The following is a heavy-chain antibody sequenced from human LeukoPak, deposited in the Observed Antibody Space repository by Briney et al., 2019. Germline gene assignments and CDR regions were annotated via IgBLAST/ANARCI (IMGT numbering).Heavy chain of an antibody. V-gene: IGHV4-34*01. CDR2: INHSGST. CDR1: GGSFSGYY. CDR3: ARARVWWLRKWYYFDY. J-gene: IGHJ4*02. Sequence: SETLSLTCAVYGGSFSGYYWSWIRQPPGKGLEWIGEINHSGSTNYNPSLKSRVTISVDTSKNQFSLKLSSVTAADTAVYYCARARVWWLRKWYYFDYWGQGTLVTVSS. D-gene: IGHD5-12*01.